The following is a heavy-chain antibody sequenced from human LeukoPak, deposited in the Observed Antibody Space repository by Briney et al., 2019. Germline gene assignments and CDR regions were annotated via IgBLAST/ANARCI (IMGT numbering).Heavy chain of an antibody. CDR3: ARAPDPWIFDY. D-gene: IGHD2-2*03. V-gene: IGHV4-59*01. Sequence: KSSETLSLTCTVSGGSISSYYWSWIRQPPGKGLEWIGYIYYSGSTNYNPSLKSRVTISVDTSKNQFSLKLSSVTAADTAVYYCARAPDPWIFDYWGQGTLVTVSS. CDR2: IYYSGST. J-gene: IGHJ4*02. CDR1: GGSISSYY.